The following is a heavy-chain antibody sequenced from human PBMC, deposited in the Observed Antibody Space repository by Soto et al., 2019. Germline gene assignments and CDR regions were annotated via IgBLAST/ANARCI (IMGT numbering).Heavy chain of an antibody. CDR2: INHSGST. D-gene: IGHD3-3*01. J-gene: IGHJ6*02. Sequence: SETLSLTCAVSGYSIRSGYYWSWIRQPPGKGLEWIGEINHSGSTNYNPSLKSRVTISVDTSKNQFSLKLSSVTAADTAVYYCARQSYRFLEWFHESRGMDVWGQGTTVTVSS. CDR1: GYSIRSGYY. CDR3: ARQSYRFLEWFHESRGMDV. V-gene: IGHV4-34*01.